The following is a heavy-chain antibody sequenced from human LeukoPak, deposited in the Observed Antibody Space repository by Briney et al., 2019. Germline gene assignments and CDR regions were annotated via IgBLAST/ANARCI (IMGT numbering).Heavy chain of an antibody. CDR3: ARDTYYYGSGSYRFDY. CDR1: GGSISSYY. CDR2: MYHSGRT. D-gene: IGHD3-10*01. V-gene: IGHV4-59*12. J-gene: IGHJ4*02. Sequence: SETLSLTCTVSGGSISSYYWGWIRQPPGKGLEWIGNMYHSGRTHYNPSLKSRVIISVDTSKNQFSLKLSSVTAADTAVYYCARDTYYYGSGSYRFDYWGQGTLVTVSS.